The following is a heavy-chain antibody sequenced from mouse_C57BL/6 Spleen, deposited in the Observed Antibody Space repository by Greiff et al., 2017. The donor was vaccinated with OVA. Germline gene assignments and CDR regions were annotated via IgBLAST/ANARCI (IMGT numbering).Heavy chain of an antibody. CDR2: IYPSDSET. J-gene: IGHJ2*01. V-gene: IGHV1-61*01. D-gene: IGHD1-1*01. CDR1: GYTFTSYW. Sequence: VKLQESGAELVRPGSSVKLSCKASGYTFTSYWMDWVKQRPGQGLEWIGNIYPSDSETHYNQKFKDKATLTVDKSSSTAYMQLSSLTSEDSAVYYCARGDYGSSYGHYWGQGTTLTVSS. CDR3: ARGDYGSSYGHY.